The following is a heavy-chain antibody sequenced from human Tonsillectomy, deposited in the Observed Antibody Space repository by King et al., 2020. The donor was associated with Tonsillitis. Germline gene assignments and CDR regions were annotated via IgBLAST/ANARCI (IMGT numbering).Heavy chain of an antibody. Sequence: VQLVESGGGVVQPGGSLRLSCAASGFTFDDYAMHWVRQDPGKGLEWVSLISGDGGSTYYAASVKGRFTISRENSKNSLYLQMNSLRTEDTALYYCARAFPYHSIDYWGQGTLVTVSS. CDR2: ISGDGGST. J-gene: IGHJ4*02. CDR1: GFTFDDYA. D-gene: IGHD1-14*01. V-gene: IGHV3-43*02. CDR3: ARAFPYHSIDY.